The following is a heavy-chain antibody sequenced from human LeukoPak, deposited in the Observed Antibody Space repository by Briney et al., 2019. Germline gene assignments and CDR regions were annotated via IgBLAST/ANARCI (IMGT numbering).Heavy chain of an antibody. V-gene: IGHV4-4*07. CDR3: ARGGIQLWFRPAYYYGMDV. D-gene: IGHD5-18*01. CDR2: IYTSGST. J-gene: IGHJ6*02. Sequence: SETLSLTCTVSGGSISSYYWSWIRQPAGKGLEWIGRIYTSGSTNYNPSLKSRVTMSVDTSKNQFSLKLSSVTAADTAVYYCARGGIQLWFRPAYYYGMDVWGQGTTVTVSS. CDR1: GGSISSYY.